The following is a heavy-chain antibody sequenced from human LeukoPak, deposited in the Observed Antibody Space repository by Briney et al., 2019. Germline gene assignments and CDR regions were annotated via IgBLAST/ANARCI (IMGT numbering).Heavy chain of an antibody. J-gene: IGHJ4*02. Sequence: RAGGSLRLSCAASGFTFDDYGMSWVRHAPGKGLEWVSGINWNGGSTAYADSVKGRFTISRDNAKNSLYLQMNSLRAEDTALYYCARAEDYYGSGSYGFDYWGQGTLVTVSS. D-gene: IGHD3-10*01. CDR3: ARAEDYYGSGSYGFDY. CDR2: INWNGGST. V-gene: IGHV3-20*04. CDR1: GFTFDDYG.